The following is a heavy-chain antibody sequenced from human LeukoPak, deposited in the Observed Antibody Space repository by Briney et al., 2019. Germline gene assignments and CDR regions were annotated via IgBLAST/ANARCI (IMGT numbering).Heavy chain of an antibody. CDR3: ARDLNWGFDY. J-gene: IGHJ4*02. Sequence: PGGSLRLSCAASGFTFSTYSMNWVRQAPGKGLEWVSYITGTSGRAVYADSVKGRFTISRDNAKNSLYLQMNSLRDEDTAVYYCARDLNWGFDYWGKGPLASVSS. CDR1: GFTFSTYS. D-gene: IGHD3-16*01. CDR2: ITGTSGRA. V-gene: IGHV3-48*02.